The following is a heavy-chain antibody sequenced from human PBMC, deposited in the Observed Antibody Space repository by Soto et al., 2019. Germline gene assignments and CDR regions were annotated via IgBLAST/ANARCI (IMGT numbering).Heavy chain of an antibody. V-gene: IGHV3-30-3*01. D-gene: IGHD6-6*01. CDR1: GFTFSSYA. J-gene: IGHJ6*02. Sequence: GGSLRLSCSASGFTFSSYAMHWVRQAPGKGLEWVAVISYDGSNKYYADSVKGRFTISRDNSKNTLYLQMNSLRAEDTAVYYCAREGIAARQSGGMDVWGQGTTVTVSS. CDR2: ISYDGSNK. CDR3: AREGIAARQSGGMDV.